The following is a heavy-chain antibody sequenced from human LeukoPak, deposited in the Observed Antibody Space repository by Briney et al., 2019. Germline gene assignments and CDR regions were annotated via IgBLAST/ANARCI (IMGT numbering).Heavy chain of an antibody. CDR2: INPNSGAT. Sequence: SVNVSCKASGYIFINYDISWVRQAPGQGLEWMGWINPNSGATSYAQKFQGRVTMTRDTSINTGNMELTGLRFDDTAVYYCARELSAVGRWGAFDMWGQGTMVTVPS. CDR3: ARELSAVGRWGAFDM. D-gene: IGHD6-13*01. CDR1: GYIFINYD. V-gene: IGHV1-2*02. J-gene: IGHJ3*02.